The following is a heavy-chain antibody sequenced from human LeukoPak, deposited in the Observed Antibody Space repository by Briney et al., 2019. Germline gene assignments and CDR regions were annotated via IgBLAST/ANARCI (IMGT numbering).Heavy chain of an antibody. CDR3: ARTISNWFDP. D-gene: IGHD5-24*01. V-gene: IGHV4-31*09. Sequence: SETLSLTCTVSGGSISSGGYYWSWIRQHPGKGLEWIGYIYYSGSTYYNPSLKSRVTISVDRSKNQFSLKLSSVTAADTAVYYCARTISNWFDPWGQGTLVTVSS. CDR2: IYYSGST. CDR1: GGSISSGGYY. J-gene: IGHJ5*02.